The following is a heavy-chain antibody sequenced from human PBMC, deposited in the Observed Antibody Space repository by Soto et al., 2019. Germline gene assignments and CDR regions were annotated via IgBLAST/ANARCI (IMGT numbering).Heavy chain of an antibody. D-gene: IGHD2-15*01. V-gene: IGHV1-69*06. CDR3: ARVFGYCSGGSCYPFRMDV. CDR1: GGTFSSYA. CDR2: IIPIFGTA. J-gene: IGHJ6*02. Sequence: QVQLVQSGAEVKKPGSSVKVSCKASGGTFSSYAISWVRQAPGQGLEWMGEIIPIFGTANYAQKFQGRVTITADKSTSTAYMELSSLRSEDTAVYYCARVFGYCSGGSCYPFRMDVWGQGTTVTVSS.